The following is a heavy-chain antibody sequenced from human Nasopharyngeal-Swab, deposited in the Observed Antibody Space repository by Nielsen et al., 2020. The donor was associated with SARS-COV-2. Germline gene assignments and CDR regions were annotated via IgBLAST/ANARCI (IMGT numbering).Heavy chain of an antibody. D-gene: IGHD6-13*01. J-gene: IGHJ4*02. CDR2: SGGSGGST. Sequence: GESLKISCAASGFTFSSHDMSWVRQAPGKGLEWVSTSGGSGGSTNYADSVKGRFTISRDNAKNSLYLQMNSLRAEDTAVYYCANRRGSSWHPYCFDFWGQGTLVTVSS. V-gene: IGHV3-23*01. CDR1: GFTFSSHD. CDR3: ANRRGSSWHPYCFDF.